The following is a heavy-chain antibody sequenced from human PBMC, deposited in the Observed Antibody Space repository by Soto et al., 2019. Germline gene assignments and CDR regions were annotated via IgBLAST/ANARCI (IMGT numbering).Heavy chain of an antibody. Sequence: ASVKVSCKASGYTFTSYAMHWVRQAPGQRLEWMGWINAGNSDTTYSQKFQGRVTITRDTSASTAYMELSSLRSEDTAVYYCARSIVVVTALDYWGQGTLVTVSS. CDR1: GYTFTSYA. CDR3: ARSIVVVTALDY. D-gene: IGHD2-21*02. J-gene: IGHJ4*02. CDR2: INAGNSDT. V-gene: IGHV1-3*01.